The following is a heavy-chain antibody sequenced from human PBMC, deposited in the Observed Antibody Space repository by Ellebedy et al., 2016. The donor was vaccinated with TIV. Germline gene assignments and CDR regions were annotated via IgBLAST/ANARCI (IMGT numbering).Heavy chain of an antibody. D-gene: IGHD3-10*01. V-gene: IGHV3-66*01. CDR3: ARETYGSGSYRVDY. Sequence: PGGSLRLSCAASGFTVSSNYMSWVRQAPGKGLEWVSVIYSGGSTYYADSVKGRFTISRDNSKNTLYLQMNSLRAEDTAVYYCARETYGSGSYRVDYWGQGTLVTVSS. CDR1: GFTVSSNY. CDR2: IYSGGST. J-gene: IGHJ4*02.